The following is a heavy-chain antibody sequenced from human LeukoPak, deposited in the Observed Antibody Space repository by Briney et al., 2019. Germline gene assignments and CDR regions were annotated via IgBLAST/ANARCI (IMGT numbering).Heavy chain of an antibody. CDR3: ARIGFHKTDCSGGSCYSGF. V-gene: IGHV4-38-2*02. D-gene: IGHD2-15*01. Sequence: SETLSLTCTVSGYSISSGYYWGWIRQPPGKGLEWIGSIYHSGSTYYNPSLKSRVTISVDTSKNQFSLKLSSVTAADTAVYYRARIGFHKTDCSGGSCYSGFWGQGTLVTVSS. CDR2: IYHSGST. J-gene: IGHJ4*02. CDR1: GYSISSGYY.